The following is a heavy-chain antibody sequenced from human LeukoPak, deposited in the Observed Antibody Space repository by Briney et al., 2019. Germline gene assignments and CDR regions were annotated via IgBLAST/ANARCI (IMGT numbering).Heavy chain of an antibody. J-gene: IGHJ6*03. Sequence: ASVKVSCKASGYTFTGYYMHWVRQAPGQGLEWMGWINPNSGGTNYAQKFQGRVTMTRDTSISTAYMELSRLRSDDTAVYYCARHIPKPTLIKRASYYYMDVWGKGTTVTVSS. CDR3: ARHIPKPTLIKRASYYYMDV. CDR1: GYTFTGYY. V-gene: IGHV1-2*02. D-gene: IGHD4-23*01. CDR2: INPNSGGT.